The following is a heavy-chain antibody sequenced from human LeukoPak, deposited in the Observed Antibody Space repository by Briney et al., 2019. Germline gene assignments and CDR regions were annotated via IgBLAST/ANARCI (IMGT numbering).Heavy chain of an antibody. Sequence: PGGSLRLSCAASGFTFSRYWMTWVRQAPGKGLEWVANIKEDGSENYYVESVKGRFTSSRDNAKNSLYLQLNSLRAEDTAVYFCARQRYSDYWGQGTLVTVSS. D-gene: IGHD1-1*01. CDR1: GFTFSRYW. J-gene: IGHJ4*02. V-gene: IGHV3-7*01. CDR3: ARQRYSDY. CDR2: IKEDGSEN.